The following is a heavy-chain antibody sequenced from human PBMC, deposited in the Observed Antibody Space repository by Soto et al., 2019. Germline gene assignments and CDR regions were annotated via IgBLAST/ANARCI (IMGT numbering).Heavy chain of an antibody. Sequence: PSETLSLTCTVSGGSISSSSHYWGWIRQPPGKGLEWIGSIYYSGSTYYNPSLKSRVTISVDTSKNQFSLKLSSVTAADTAVYYCARQFTSLEAFDIWGQGTMVTVSS. CDR2: IYYSGST. V-gene: IGHV4-39*01. CDR1: GGSISSSSHY. CDR3: ARQFTSLEAFDI. J-gene: IGHJ3*02. D-gene: IGHD3-3*01.